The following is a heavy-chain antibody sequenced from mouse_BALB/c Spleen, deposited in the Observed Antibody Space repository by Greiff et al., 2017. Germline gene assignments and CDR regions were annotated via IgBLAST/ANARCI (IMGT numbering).Heavy chain of an antibody. CDR1: GFNIKDTY. V-gene: IGHV14-3*02. D-gene: IGHD2-4*01. CDR2: IDPANGNT. Sequence: EVQGVESGAELVKPGASVKLSCTASGFNIKDTYMHWVKQRPEQGLEWIGRIDPANGNTKYDPKFQGKATITADTSSNTAYLQLSSLTSEDTAVYYCARRDYRFDYWGQGTTLTVSS. J-gene: IGHJ2*01. CDR3: ARRDYRFDY.